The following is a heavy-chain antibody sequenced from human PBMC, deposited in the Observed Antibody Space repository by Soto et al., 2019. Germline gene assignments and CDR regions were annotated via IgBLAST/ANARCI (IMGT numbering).Heavy chain of an antibody. J-gene: IGHJ6*01. D-gene: IGHD3-10*01. CDR1: GYTFTGYY. V-gene: IGHV1-2*04. CDR2: INPNSGGT. Sequence: VKVSCKASGYTFTGYYMHWVRQAPGQGLEWMGWINPNSGGTNYAQKFQGWVTMTRDTSISTAYMELSRLRSDDTAVYYCARGKTYYGSGSSYHPVVESYYYYYGMDVWGQGTTVTVSS. CDR3: ARGKTYYGSGSSYHPVVESYYYYYGMDV.